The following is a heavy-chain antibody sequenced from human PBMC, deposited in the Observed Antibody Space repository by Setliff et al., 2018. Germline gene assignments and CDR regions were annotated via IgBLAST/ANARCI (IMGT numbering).Heavy chain of an antibody. D-gene: IGHD3-10*01. J-gene: IGHJ4*02. Sequence: PGESLKISCKASGYSSPTYWIGWVRQMPGKGLEWMGIISPTDSDVRYTPSFQGQVTISADTSISTAYLQWSSLRASDTAIYYCVRAGSGIGGDLDYWGQGTLVTVSS. CDR3: VRAGSGIGGDLDY. CDR1: GYSSPTYW. V-gene: IGHV5-51*01. CDR2: ISPTDSDV.